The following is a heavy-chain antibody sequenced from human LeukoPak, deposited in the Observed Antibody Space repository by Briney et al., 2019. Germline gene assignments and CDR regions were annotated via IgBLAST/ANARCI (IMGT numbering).Heavy chain of an antibody. CDR3: ATHGFGEFRFGGMDV. V-gene: IGHV3-9*01. CDR2: ISWNIGDI. D-gene: IGHD3-10*01. Sequence: GGSLRLSCAASGFTFDDYAMHWIRQAPGKGLECVSGISWNIGDIGYADSVKGRFTISRDNAENSLYLQMNSLRAEATPLYYCATHGFGEFRFGGMDVWGQGTTVIVSS. J-gene: IGHJ6*02. CDR1: GFTFDDYA.